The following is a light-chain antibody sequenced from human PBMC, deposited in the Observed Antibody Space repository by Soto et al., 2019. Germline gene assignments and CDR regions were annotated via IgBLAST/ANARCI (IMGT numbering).Light chain of an antibody. V-gene: IGKV1-5*03. CDR2: KAS. J-gene: IGKJ3*01. CDR3: QQYYSYPLT. CDR1: QTISSW. Sequence: DIQMNQSPSTLSGSVGDRVTITCRASQTISSWLAWYQQKPGKAPKLLIYKASTLKSGVPSRFSGSGSGTDFTLTISCLQSEDFATYYCQQYYSYPLTFGPGTKVDIK.